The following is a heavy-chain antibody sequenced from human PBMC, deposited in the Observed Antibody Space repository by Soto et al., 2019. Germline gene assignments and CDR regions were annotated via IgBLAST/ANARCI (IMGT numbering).Heavy chain of an antibody. CDR3: AKDRVDHGDYRGLDY. V-gene: IGHV3-23*01. D-gene: IGHD4-17*01. CDR2: ISGSGTNR. J-gene: IGHJ4*02. CDR1: GFTFSSYA. Sequence: EVQLLESAGGLVQPGGSLTVACAASGFTFSSYAMIWVRQAPGKGLEWVSAISGSGTNRYYADSVKGRFTISRDNSKNTLYLQMNSLRAEDTAVYYCAKDRVDHGDYRGLDYWGQGTPVTVSS.